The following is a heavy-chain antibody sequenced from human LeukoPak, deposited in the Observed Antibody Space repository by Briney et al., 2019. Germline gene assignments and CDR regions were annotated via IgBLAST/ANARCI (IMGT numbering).Heavy chain of an antibody. J-gene: IGHJ4*02. Sequence: PGRCLRLSCAASGFTFSSYSMNWVRHASGKGLEWGSYISSSSTIYYADSVTGRFTISRDNAKNSLYLQMNSLRDEDTAVYYCARESSSTASRFFDYWGQGTLVTVSS. D-gene: IGHD3-16*01. V-gene: IGHV3-48*02. CDR1: GFTFSSYS. CDR3: ARESSSTASRFFDY. CDR2: ISSSSTI.